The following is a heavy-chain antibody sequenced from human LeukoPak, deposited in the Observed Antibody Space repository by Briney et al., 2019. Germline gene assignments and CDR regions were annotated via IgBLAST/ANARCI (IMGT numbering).Heavy chain of an antibody. D-gene: IGHD1-26*01. CDR3: ARAIVGATAGDY. CDR2: INPNSGGT. J-gene: IGHJ4*02. V-gene: IGHV1-2*02. Sequence: ASVKVSCKASGYTFTGYYMHWVRQAPGQGLEWMGWINPNSGGTNYAQKFQGRVTVTRDTSTSTAYMELSRLRSDDTAVYYCARAIVGATAGDYWGQGTLVTVSS. CDR1: GYTFTGYY.